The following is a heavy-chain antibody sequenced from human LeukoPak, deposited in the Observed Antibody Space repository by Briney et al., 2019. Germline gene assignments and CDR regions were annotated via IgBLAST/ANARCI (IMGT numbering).Heavy chain of an antibody. V-gene: IGHV3-23*01. CDR3: AKDAASAAATNWFDP. D-gene: IGHD6-13*01. J-gene: IGHJ5*02. CDR1: GFTFSSYA. Sequence: GGSLRLSCAASGFTFSSYAMSWVRQAPGKGLEWVSAISGSGGSTYYADSVKGRFTISRDNAKNSLYLQMNSLRAEDTALYYCAKDAASAAATNWFDPWGQGTLVTVSS. CDR2: ISGSGGST.